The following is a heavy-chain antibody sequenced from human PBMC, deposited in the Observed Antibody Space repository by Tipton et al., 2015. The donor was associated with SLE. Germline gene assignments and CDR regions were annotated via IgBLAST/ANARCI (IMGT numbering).Heavy chain of an antibody. CDR1: GGSTTISGFY. Sequence: LRLSCTVSGGSTTISGFYWGWFRQPPGKGLEWIGSIDYSGRTYYTPSLKSQVTISVDTSKNQFSLKLSPVTAADTAFYYCARRTSGYAPDYWGQGTLVTVSS. J-gene: IGHJ4*02. CDR2: IDYSGRT. CDR3: ARRTSGYAPDY. D-gene: IGHD5-12*01. V-gene: IGHV4-39*07.